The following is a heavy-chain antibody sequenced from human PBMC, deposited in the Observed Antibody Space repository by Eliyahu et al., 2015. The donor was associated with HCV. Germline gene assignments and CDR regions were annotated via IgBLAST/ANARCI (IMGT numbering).Heavy chain of an antibody. V-gene: IGHV4-39*01. CDR3: ARLGFCSGGTCCHDY. D-gene: IGHD2-15*01. CDR1: GDSISGTSYY. J-gene: IGHJ4*02. CDR2: IHYSGNT. Sequence: QLQLQQSGPGLDKASETLSLTCTVSGDSISGTSYYWSWIRQPPGKGLEWIGAIHYSGNTHYTSSLRSRISISVDTIKNQISLRLSSVSAADTAVYFCARLGFCSGGTCCHDYWGQGTLVTVSS.